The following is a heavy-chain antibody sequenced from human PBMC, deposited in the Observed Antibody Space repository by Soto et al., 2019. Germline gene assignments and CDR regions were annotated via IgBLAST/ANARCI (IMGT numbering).Heavy chain of an antibody. Sequence: GSSVQVSCKASGYSFTDYHIHWVRQAPGQGLEWLGRINPKSGGTSTAQKFQGWVTMTRDRSISTVYMELTRLRSDDTAVYFCARGHSTDCSNGVCSFFYNHEMDVGG. V-gene: IGHV1-2*04. CDR2: INPKSGGT. D-gene: IGHD2-8*01. CDR3: ARGHSTDCSNGVCSFFYNHEMDV. J-gene: IGHJ6*02. CDR1: GYSFTDYH.